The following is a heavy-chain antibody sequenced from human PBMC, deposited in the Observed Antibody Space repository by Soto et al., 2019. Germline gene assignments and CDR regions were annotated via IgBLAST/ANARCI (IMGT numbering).Heavy chain of an antibody. D-gene: IGHD4-17*01. J-gene: IGHJ4*01. CDR1: GYSFIAYG. V-gene: IGHV1-18*04. Sequence: QVQLVQSGTELKKPGASVKVSCRASGYSFIAYGLSWVRQAPGQGLEWMGWISPYNGKTNYAEKFQGRVTMTTDTTTRTAYMALRNLISDDTALYYCATTTVTSHFDHWGQGTLVTVSS. CDR2: ISPYNGKT. CDR3: ATTTVTSHFDH.